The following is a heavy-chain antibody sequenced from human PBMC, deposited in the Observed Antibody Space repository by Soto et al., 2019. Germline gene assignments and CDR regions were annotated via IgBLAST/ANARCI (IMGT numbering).Heavy chain of an antibody. V-gene: IGHV1-2*02. CDR3: ARYYYYDSSGYFRINAFDI. J-gene: IGHJ3*02. D-gene: IGHD3-22*01. Sequence: ASVKVSCKVSGYTFTGYYMHWVRQAPGQGLEWMGWINPNSGGTNYAQKFQGRVTMTRDTSISTAYMELSRLRSDDTAVCYCARYYYYDSSGYFRINAFDIWGQGTMVTVSS. CDR1: GYTFTGYY. CDR2: INPNSGGT.